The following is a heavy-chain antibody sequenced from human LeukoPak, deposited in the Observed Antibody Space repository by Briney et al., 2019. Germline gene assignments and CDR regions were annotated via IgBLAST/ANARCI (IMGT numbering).Heavy chain of an antibody. CDR2: ISYDGSNK. J-gene: IGHJ4*02. Sequence: GRSLRLSCAASGFTFSSYAMHWVRQAPGKGLEWVAVISYDGSNKYYADSVKGRFTISRNNAKNTLILQMNSLRVEDTAVYYCARGWVYKIDYWGRGTLVTVSS. V-gene: IGHV3-30*04. CDR1: GFTFSSYA. CDR3: ARGWVYKIDY. D-gene: IGHD5-24*01.